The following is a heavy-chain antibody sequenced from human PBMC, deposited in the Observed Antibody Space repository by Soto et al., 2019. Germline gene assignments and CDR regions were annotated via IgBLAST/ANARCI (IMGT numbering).Heavy chain of an antibody. Sequence: QVQLVESGGGVVQPGRSLRLSCAASGFTFSTYGMHWVRQAPGKGLEWVAVISYDGSNKYYADSVKGRFTISRDNXKNTLYLQMNSLRAEDTAVYHCAKRYISGWYYFDYWGQGTLVTVSS. V-gene: IGHV3-30*18. CDR3: AKRYISGWYYFDY. CDR2: ISYDGSNK. D-gene: IGHD6-19*01. CDR1: GFTFSTYG. J-gene: IGHJ4*02.